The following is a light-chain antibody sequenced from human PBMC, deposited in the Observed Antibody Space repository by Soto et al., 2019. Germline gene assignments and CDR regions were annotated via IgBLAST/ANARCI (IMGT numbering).Light chain of an antibody. Sequence: HLAHSPSSLSASLLYGFTITCRASQGLSSDLAWYQQKPGKVPKLLIYDASTLQSGVPSRFSGSGSGTDFTLTISSLQPEDVATYYCQKYNSVPLTFGGGTKVDIK. J-gene: IGKJ4*01. V-gene: IGKV1-27*01. CDR1: QGLSSD. CDR3: QKYNSVPLT. CDR2: DAS.